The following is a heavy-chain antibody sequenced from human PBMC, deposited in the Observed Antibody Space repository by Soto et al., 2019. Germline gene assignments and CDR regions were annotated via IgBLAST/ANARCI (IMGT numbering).Heavy chain of an antibody. Sequence: SETLSLTCTVSGGSISSYYWSWIRQPPGKGLEWIAYLYYSGIINYNPSLKNRVSTSLDPSNNQFSLKLTSVTAADTAVYYCSSPRSGYVFQWGQGTLVTVSS. CDR2: LYYSGII. D-gene: IGHD5-12*01. J-gene: IGHJ4*02. V-gene: IGHV4-59*01. CDR3: SSPRSGYVFQ. CDR1: GGSISSYY.